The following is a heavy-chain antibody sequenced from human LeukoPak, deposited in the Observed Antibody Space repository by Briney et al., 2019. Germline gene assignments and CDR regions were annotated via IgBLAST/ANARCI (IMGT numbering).Heavy chain of an antibody. CDR2: IKSKTDGGTT. D-gene: IGHD5-18*01. CDR1: GFTFSNAW. CDR3: TTDWFELDVDTAMVFPPAPFDP. J-gene: IGHJ5*02. V-gene: IGHV3-15*01. Sequence: GGSLSLSCAASGFTFSNAWMSWVRQAPGKGLEWVGRIKSKTDGGTTDYAPPVKGRFTISRDDSKNTLYLQMNSLKTEDTAVYYCTTDWFELDVDTAMVFPPAPFDPWGQGTLVTVSS.